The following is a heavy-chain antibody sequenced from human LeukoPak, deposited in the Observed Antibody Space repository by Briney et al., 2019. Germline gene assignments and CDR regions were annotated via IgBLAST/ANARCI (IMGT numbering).Heavy chain of an antibody. CDR1: GGTFSSYG. Sequence: ASVKVSCKASGGTFSSYGISWVRQAPGQGLEWMGWISAYNGNTNYAQKLQGRVTMTTDTSTSTAYMELRSLRSDDTAVYYCAREGTGGWFGELLQSYNWFDPWGQGTLVTVSS. V-gene: IGHV1-18*01. D-gene: IGHD3-10*01. CDR2: ISAYNGNT. CDR3: AREGTGGWFGELLQSYNWFDP. J-gene: IGHJ5*02.